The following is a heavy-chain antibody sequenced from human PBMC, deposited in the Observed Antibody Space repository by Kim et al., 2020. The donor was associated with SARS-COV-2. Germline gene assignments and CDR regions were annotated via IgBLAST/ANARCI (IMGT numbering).Heavy chain of an antibody. V-gene: IGHV5-51*01. J-gene: IGHJ5*02. D-gene: IGHD6-19*01. CDR3: ARRDPSGRWANWFDP. Sequence: PSFQGQVTISADKSISTAYLQWSSLKASDTAMYYCARRDPSGRWANWFDPWGQGTLVTVSS.